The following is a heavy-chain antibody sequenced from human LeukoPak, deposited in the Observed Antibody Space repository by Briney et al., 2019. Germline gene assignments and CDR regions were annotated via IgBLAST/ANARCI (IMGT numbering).Heavy chain of an antibody. CDR2: IYYSGST. J-gene: IGHJ6*02. CDR3: ARDSVVVPAAIRPYYYGMDV. D-gene: IGHD2-2*01. CDR1: GGSISSSSYY. Sequence: SETLSLTCTVSGGSISSSSYYWGWIRQPPGKGLEWIGSIYYSGSTYYNPSLKSRVTISVDTSKNQFSLKLSSVTAADTAVYYCARDSVVVPAAIRPYYYGMDVWGQGTTVTVSS. V-gene: IGHV4-39*07.